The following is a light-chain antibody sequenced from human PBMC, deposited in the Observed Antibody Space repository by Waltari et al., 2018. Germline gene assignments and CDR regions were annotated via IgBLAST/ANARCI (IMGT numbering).Light chain of an antibody. J-gene: IGLJ1*01. CDR2: EVS. CDR1: SSDVGGYHY. Sequence: QSALTQPASVSGSPGQSITISCTGTSSDVGGYHYVSWYQQHPGRAPKLMIYEVSNRPSGVSNRFSGSKSGSTASLAISALQAEDEADYYCSSYTSGSTYVFGTGTKVTVL. CDR3: SSYTSGSTYV. V-gene: IGLV2-14*01.